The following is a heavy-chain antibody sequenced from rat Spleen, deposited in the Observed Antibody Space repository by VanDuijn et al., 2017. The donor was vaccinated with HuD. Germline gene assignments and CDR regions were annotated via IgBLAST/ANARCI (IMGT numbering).Heavy chain of an antibody. J-gene: IGHJ2*01. CDR3: ARPDYSRFDY. Sequence: EVQLVESDGGLVQPGRSLKLSCAASGFTFSDYYMAWVRQAPTRGLEWVATISHDASSTYYRDSVKGRFTISRDNAKSTLYLQMDSLRSEDTATYYCARPDYSRFDYWGQGVMVTVSS. CDR2: ISHDASST. V-gene: IGHV5-29*01. D-gene: IGHD1-2*01. CDR1: GFTFSDYY.